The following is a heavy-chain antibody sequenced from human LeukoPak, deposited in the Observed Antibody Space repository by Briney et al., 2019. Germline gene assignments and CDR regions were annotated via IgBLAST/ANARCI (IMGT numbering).Heavy chain of an antibody. V-gene: IGHV3-21*01. CDR3: ARVLGVVTRYRFGDAFDI. J-gene: IGHJ3*02. Sequence: AGGSLRLSCAASGFTFSSYSMNWVRQAPGKGLEWVSSISSSSSYIYYADSVKGRFTISRDNAKNSLYLQMNSLRAEDTAVYYCARVLGVVTRYRFGDAFDIWGQGTMVTVSS. D-gene: IGHD4-23*01. CDR2: ISSSSSYI. CDR1: GFTFSSYS.